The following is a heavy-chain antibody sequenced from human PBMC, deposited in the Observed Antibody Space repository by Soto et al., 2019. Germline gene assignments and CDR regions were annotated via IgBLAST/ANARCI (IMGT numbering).Heavy chain of an antibody. CDR2: IHYSGRT. V-gene: IGHV4-59*12. D-gene: IGHD1-26*01. CDR1: NGAISGFY. J-gene: IGHJ4*02. CDR3: VRVGVGIGNHFDS. Sequence: SETLSLTCSVSNGAISGFYWTWIRQPPGKILEWIGYIHYSGRTDYNPSLTSRATMSVDTSKNQFSLNLKSITAADTAVYYCVRVGVGIGNHFDSWGRGTLVTVSS.